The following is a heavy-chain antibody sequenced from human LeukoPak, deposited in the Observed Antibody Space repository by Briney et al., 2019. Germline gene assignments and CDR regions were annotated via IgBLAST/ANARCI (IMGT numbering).Heavy chain of an antibody. V-gene: IGHV1-2*02. CDR2: INPKSGGT. D-gene: IGHD4-23*01. CDR3: ARGIYGGNSPLVDY. J-gene: IGHJ4*02. Sequence: SVKVSCKASGYTFTAYYMHWVRQAPGQGLEWMGWINPKSGGTNYPQKFQGRVTMTRDTSISTAYMELSRLRSDDTAVYYCARGIYGGNSPLVDYWGQGTLVTVSS. CDR1: GYTFTAYY.